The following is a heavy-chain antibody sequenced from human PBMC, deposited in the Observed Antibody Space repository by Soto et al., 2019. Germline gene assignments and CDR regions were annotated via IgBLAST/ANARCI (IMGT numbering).Heavy chain of an antibody. CDR1: GASITQYY. CDR3: ARTPDI. Sequence: SETLSLTCTVSGASITQYYWNWIRQSPGKGLEWIVSVSSTGSTVYNPSLTSRVTVSLDTSKNQFSLTLNSVTAADTAVYYCARTPDIWGQGTMVTVAS. CDR2: VSSTGST. J-gene: IGHJ3*02. V-gene: IGHV4-59*01.